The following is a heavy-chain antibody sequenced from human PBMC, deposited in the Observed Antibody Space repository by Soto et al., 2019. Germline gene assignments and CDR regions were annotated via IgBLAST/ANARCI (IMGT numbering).Heavy chain of an antibody. Sequence: PVGCRRLSCTACGFTFGSSAMSWYCTAPERGMERVGIIRSKAGGGTTEYAASVGGRSSNSRDDSNSIAYTQMNSLQTEDTAVYYCARKVRYSSSSGFYYYYGMDVWGQGTTVTVSS. CDR3: ARKVRYSSSSGFYYYYGMDV. D-gene: IGHD6-6*01. J-gene: IGHJ6*02. CDR2: IRSKAGGGTT. V-gene: IGHV3-49*03. CDR1: GFTFGSSA.